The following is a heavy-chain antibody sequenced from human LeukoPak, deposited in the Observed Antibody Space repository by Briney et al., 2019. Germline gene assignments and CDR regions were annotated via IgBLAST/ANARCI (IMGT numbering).Heavy chain of an antibody. CDR1: GFTFSNYP. J-gene: IGHJ4*02. CDR2: ISSDGSTK. V-gene: IGHV3-30-3*01. D-gene: IGHD5-12*01. Sequence: PGGSLRLSCAASGFTFSNYPIHWVRQAPGKGLEWVAVISSDGSTKYYADSVKGRFTISRDNSKNTLYLQMNSLKAEDMAVYYCARDYSGVDYWGQGTLVTVSS. CDR3: ARDYSGVDY.